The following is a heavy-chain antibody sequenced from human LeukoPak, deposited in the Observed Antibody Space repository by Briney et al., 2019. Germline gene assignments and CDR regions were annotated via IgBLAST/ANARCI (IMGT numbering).Heavy chain of an antibody. V-gene: IGHV3-66*02. J-gene: IGHJ4*02. D-gene: IGHD6-6*01. Sequence: GGSLRRSCAASGFTVSSNYMSWIRQAPGKGLEWVSVIYSGGGTYYAGSVKGRFTNSRDNSKNTLYLQMNSLRAEDTAVYYCARPFDKYSSSSHPFDYWGQGTLVTVAS. CDR1: GFTVSSNY. CDR3: ARPFDKYSSSSHPFDY. CDR2: IYSGGGT.